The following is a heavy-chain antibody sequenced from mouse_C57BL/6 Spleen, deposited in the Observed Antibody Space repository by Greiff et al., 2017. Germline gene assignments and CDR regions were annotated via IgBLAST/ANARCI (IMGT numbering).Heavy chain of an antibody. D-gene: IGHD2-3*01. CDR2: IYPRSGNT. V-gene: IGHV1-81*01. CDR3: ARSGVYDGYPFDY. Sequence: QVQLQQSGAELARPGASVKLSCKASGYTFTSYGISWVKQRTGQGLEWIGEIYPRSGNTYYNEKFKGKATLTADKSSSTAYMELRSLTSEDSAVYFCARSGVYDGYPFDYWGQGTTLTVSS. J-gene: IGHJ2*01. CDR1: GYTFTSYG.